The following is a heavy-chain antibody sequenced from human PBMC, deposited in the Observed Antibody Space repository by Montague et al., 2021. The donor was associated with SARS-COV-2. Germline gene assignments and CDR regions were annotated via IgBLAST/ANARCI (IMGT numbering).Heavy chain of an antibody. CDR2: VYSSGTT. D-gene: IGHD4/OR15-4a*01. J-gene: IGHJ4*02. Sequence: SETLSLTCTVPSDSINSYYWGWIRQPPGKRLEWLGYVYSSGTTNYNPSLNSRIAISVDTSKNQFSLRLDSVTAADTAIYYCATLTQSNGDFWGQGALVTVS. CDR3: ATLTQSNGDF. V-gene: IGHV4-4*08. CDR1: SDSINSYY.